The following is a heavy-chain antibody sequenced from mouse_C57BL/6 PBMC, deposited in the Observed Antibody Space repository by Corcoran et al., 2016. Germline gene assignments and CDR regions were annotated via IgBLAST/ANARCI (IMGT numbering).Heavy chain of an antibody. CDR3: ARERYYGSSPFAY. Sequence: EVQLQQSGPELVKPGASVKISCKASGYTFTDYYMNWVKQSHGKSLEWIGDINPNNGGTSYNQKFKGKATLTVDKSSSTAYMELRSLTSEDSAVYYCARERYYGSSPFAYWGQGTLVTVSA. CDR2: INPNNGGT. V-gene: IGHV1-26*01. J-gene: IGHJ3*01. D-gene: IGHD1-1*01. CDR1: GYTFTDYY.